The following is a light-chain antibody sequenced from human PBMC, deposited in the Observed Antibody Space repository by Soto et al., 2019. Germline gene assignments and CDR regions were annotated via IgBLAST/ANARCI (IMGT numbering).Light chain of an antibody. CDR3: HQYSSSPWT. CDR2: GAS. J-gene: IGKJ1*01. CDR1: QTIINSY. Sequence: EIVLTQSPGTLSLSPGERATFSCRASQTIINSYLAWFQKRPGQAPRLLIYGASSRATGIPDRFSGSGSGTDFTLTISRLLPEDFAVYYCHQYSSSPWTLGQGTKVEIK. V-gene: IGKV3-20*01.